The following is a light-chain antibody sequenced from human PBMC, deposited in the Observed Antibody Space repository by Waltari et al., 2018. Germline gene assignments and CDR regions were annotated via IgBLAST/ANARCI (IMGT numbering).Light chain of an antibody. CDR1: QSVSGSR. CDR2: GAS. V-gene: IGKV3-20*01. Sequence: DIVLTQSPGTLSLSPGERDTLSCRASQSVSGSRLAWYQQRPGQATRLLIYGASNRATGIPDRFSGSGSGTDFTLTISRLDPEDFAVYYCLQYGGSPRTFGQGTKVEI. CDR3: LQYGGSPRT. J-gene: IGKJ1*01.